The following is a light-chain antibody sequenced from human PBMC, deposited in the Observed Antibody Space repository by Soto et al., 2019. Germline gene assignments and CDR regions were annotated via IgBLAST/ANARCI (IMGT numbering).Light chain of an antibody. CDR2: GAS. J-gene: IGKJ4*01. Sequence: IVLTQSPGTLSLSPGERATLSCRASQSVTSYLAWYQQKPGQAPRLLIYGASFRATDVPDRFTAGGSGTDFTLTISRLDPEDYAVYYCQQYGRARLTFGGGTKV. V-gene: IGKV3-20*01. CDR3: QQYGRARLT. CDR1: QSVTSY.